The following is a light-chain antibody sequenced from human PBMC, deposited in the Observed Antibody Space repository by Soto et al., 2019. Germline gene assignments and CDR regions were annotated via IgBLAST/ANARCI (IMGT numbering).Light chain of an antibody. CDR1: SSDVGGYNY. CDR3: SSYTISSTLV. Sequence: QSALTQPASVSGSPGQSITISCTGTSSDVGGYNYVSWYQHHPGKAPKVRIYDVSIRPSGVSNRFSGSKSGNTASLTISGLQAEDEADYYCSSYTISSTLVFGGGTKLTVL. CDR2: DVS. J-gene: IGLJ2*01. V-gene: IGLV2-14*03.